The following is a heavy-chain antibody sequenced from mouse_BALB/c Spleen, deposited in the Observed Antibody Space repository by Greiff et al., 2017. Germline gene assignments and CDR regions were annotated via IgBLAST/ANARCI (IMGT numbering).Heavy chain of an antibody. V-gene: IGHV5-12-1*01. CDR2: ISSGGGST. J-gene: IGHJ4*01. CDR1: GFAFSSYD. Sequence: EVMLVESGGGLVKPGGSLKLSCAASGFAFSSYDMSWVRQTPEKRLEWVAYISSGGGSTYYPDTVKGRFTISRDNAKNTLYLQMSSLKSEDTAMYYCARHPLRDYYAMDYWGQGTSVTVSS. CDR3: ARHPLRDYYAMDY. D-gene: IGHD1-1*01.